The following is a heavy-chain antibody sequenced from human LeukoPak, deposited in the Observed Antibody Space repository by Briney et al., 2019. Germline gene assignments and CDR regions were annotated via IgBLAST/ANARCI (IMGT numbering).Heavy chain of an antibody. Sequence: GESLRLSCTASGFAFSNHAMSWVRQAPGKGLEWLSSISISGGTTYYADSVKGRFTVSRDNSKNTLFLQMNSLRAEDTAIYYCAKERDYGPADYWGQGTLVTVSS. CDR3: AKERDYGPADY. V-gene: IGHV3-23*01. D-gene: IGHD4/OR15-4a*01. J-gene: IGHJ4*02. CDR1: GFAFSNHA. CDR2: ISISGGTT.